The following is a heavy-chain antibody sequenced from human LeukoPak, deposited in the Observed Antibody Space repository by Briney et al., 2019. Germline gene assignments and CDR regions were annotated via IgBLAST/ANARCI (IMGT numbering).Heavy chain of an antibody. V-gene: IGHV3-21*01. CDR1: GFTFSSYN. CDR2: ISSSSTYI. D-gene: IGHD3-22*01. CDR3: ATGKHYYDSSGYYFYYFDY. Sequence: GGSLRLSCAASGFTFSSYNMNWVRQAPGKGVEWVSSISSSSTYIFYADSVKGRFTISRDNAKNSLYLQMNSLRAEDTAVYYCATGKHYYDSSGYYFYYFDYWGQGTLVTVSS. J-gene: IGHJ4*02.